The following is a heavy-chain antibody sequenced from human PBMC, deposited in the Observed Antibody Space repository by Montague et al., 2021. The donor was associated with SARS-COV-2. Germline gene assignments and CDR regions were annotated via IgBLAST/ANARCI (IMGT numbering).Heavy chain of an antibody. CDR1: GFTFSSYS. V-gene: IGHV3-21*01. CDR3: ARDPLDYGLWSSGSYYNAYCDYYGMDV. D-gene: IGHD3-10*01. J-gene: IGHJ6*02. Sequence: SLRLSCAASGFTFSSYSMNWVRQAPGKGLEWVSSISSSSSYIYYADSVKGRFTISRDNAKNSLYLQMNSLRAEDTAVYYCARDPLDYGLWSSGSYYNAYCDYYGMDVWGQGTPVTVSS. CDR2: ISSSSSYI.